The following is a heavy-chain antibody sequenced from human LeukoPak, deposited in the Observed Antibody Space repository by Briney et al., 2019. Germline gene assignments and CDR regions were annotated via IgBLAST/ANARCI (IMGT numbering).Heavy chain of an antibody. Sequence: GGSLRLSCAASGFTFSSCWMHWVRQAPGKGLVWVSRINSDGSSTSYADSVKGRFTISRDRSTETLYLQMDRLRVDDTAVYYCAIFPIVEVPGAKQDLDCWGQGTQVTVSS. V-gene: IGHV3-74*01. CDR3: AIFPIVEVPGAKQDLDC. CDR1: GFTFSSCW. CDR2: INSDGSST. J-gene: IGHJ4*02. D-gene: IGHD2-2*01.